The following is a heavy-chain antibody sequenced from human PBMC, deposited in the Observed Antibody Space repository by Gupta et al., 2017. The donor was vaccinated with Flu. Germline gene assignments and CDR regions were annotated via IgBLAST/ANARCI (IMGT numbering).Heavy chain of an antibody. J-gene: IGHJ4*02. V-gene: IGHV3-9*01. CDR1: GFAFAEYS. Sequence: VQLVESGGGLVQPGRSLSISCAASGFAFAEYSMHWVRQAAGKGLEWVSGSSWDSVYIDYADSVKGRFTISRDNGKNSLYLQMNSLGAEDTALYYCARSEGRKGVYFDYGGQGNRVTVSS. D-gene: IGHD1-26*01. CDR2: SSWDSVYI. CDR3: ARSEGRKGVYFDY.